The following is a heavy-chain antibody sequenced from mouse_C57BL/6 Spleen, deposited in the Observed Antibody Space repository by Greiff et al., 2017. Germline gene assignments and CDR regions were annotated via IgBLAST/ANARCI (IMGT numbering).Heavy chain of an antibody. CDR3: ARSTGSSYDYAMDY. D-gene: IGHD1-1*01. CDR1: GYTFTSYT. J-gene: IGHJ4*01. CDR2: INPSSGYT. Sequence: VQLQESGAELARPGASVKMSCKASGYTFTSYTMHWVKQRPGQGLEWIGYINPSSGYTKYNQKFKDKATLTADKSSSTAYMQLSSLTSEDSAVYYCARSTGSSYDYAMDYWGQGTSVTVSS. V-gene: IGHV1-4*01.